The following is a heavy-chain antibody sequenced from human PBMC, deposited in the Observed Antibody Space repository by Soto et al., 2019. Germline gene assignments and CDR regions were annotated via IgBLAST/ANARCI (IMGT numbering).Heavy chain of an antibody. V-gene: IGHV3-30-3*01. D-gene: IGHD2-15*01. Sequence: QVQLVESGGGVVQPGRSLRLSCAASGFTFSSYAMHWVGQAPGKGLEWVAVISYDGSNKYYADSVKGRFTISRDNSKNTLYLQMNSLRAEDTAVYYCARKRRYCSGGSCYFFDYWGQGTLVTVSS. CDR1: GFTFSSYA. CDR2: ISYDGSNK. CDR3: ARKRRYCSGGSCYFFDY. J-gene: IGHJ4*02.